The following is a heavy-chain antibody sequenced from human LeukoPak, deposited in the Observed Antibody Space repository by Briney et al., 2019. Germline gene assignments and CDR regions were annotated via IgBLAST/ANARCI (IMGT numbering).Heavy chain of an antibody. CDR2: ISAYNGNT. CDR1: GYTFTSYG. J-gene: IGHJ4*02. D-gene: IGHD3-22*01. V-gene: IGHV1-18*01. CDR3: ARSSQYYYDSRGRFDY. Sequence: GASVKVSCKASGYTFTSYGISWVRQAPGQGLEWMGWISAYNGNTNYAQKLQGRVTMTTDTSTSTAYMELRSLRSDDTAVYYCARSSQYYYDSRGRFDYWGQGTLVTVSS.